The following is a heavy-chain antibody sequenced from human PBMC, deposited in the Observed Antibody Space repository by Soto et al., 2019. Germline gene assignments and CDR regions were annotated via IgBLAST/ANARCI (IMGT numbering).Heavy chain of an antibody. CDR2: FNPNSGDT. V-gene: IGHV1-2*02. Sequence: ASVKVSCKASGYTFTAYSMHWVRQAPGQGLEWVGWFNPNSGDTIYAQKFQGRVTLARDTSIGTAYMELYSLTSDDTAVYYCAREASAVISLDYWGQGTLVTVSS. D-gene: IGHD6-19*01. CDR3: AREASAVISLDY. CDR1: GYTFTAYS. J-gene: IGHJ4*02.